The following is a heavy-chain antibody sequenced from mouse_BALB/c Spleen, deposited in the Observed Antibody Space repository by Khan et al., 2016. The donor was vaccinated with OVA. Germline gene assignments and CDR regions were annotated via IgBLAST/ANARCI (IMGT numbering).Heavy chain of an antibody. CDR2: IWAGGST. D-gene: IGHD2-1*01. V-gene: IGHV2-9*02. CDR1: GFSLTSYG. J-gene: IGHJ4*01. Sequence: QVQLKESGPGLVAPSQSLSITCTVSGFSLTSYGVHWVRQPPGKGLEWLGIIWAGGSTNYNSALMSRLSISNDNSKSQVFLKMNSLQTVDTAMYYCARDDGGGNDAMDYWGQGTSVTVSS. CDR3: ARDDGGGNDAMDY.